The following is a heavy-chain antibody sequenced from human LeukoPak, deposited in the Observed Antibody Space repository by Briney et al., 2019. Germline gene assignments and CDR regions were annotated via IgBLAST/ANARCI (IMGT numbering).Heavy chain of an antibody. CDR2: ISSSSSYI. J-gene: IGHJ4*02. CDR1: GFTFSSYS. Sequence: GGSLRLSCAASGFTFSSYSMNWVRQAPGKGLECVSSISSSSSYIYYADSVKGRFTISRDNAKNSLYLQMNSLRAEDTAVYYCARGYVVGADFDYWGQGTLVTVSS. V-gene: IGHV3-21*01. D-gene: IGHD1-26*01. CDR3: ARGYVVGADFDY.